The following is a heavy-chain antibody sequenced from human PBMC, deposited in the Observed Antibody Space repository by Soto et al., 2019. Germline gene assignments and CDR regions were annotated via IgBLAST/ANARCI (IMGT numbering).Heavy chain of an antibody. CDR3: AKSAYCTNGVCSSFDY. V-gene: IGHV3-23*01. CDR2: ISGSGGST. CDR1: GFTFSSYA. J-gene: IGHJ4*02. D-gene: IGHD2-8*01. Sequence: GGSLRLSCAASGFTFSSYAMSWVRQAPGKGLEWVSAISGSGGSTYYADSVKGRFTISRDSSKNTLYLQMNSLRAEDTAVYYCAKSAYCTNGVCSSFDYWGQGTLVTVSS.